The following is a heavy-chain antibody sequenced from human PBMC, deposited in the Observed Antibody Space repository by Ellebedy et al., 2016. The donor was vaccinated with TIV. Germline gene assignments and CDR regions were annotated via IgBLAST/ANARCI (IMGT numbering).Heavy chain of an antibody. D-gene: IGHD6-19*01. Sequence: PGGSLRLSCAASGFTFNSYGMHWVRQAPGKGLEWVALISYNGGNKYYADSVKGRFTISRDNSKNTLFLQMNSLRGEDTAVYYCAKDSSGWYFSGVDVWGQGTTVTVSS. V-gene: IGHV3-30*18. J-gene: IGHJ6*02. CDR1: GFTFNSYG. CDR3: AKDSSGWYFSGVDV. CDR2: ISYNGGNK.